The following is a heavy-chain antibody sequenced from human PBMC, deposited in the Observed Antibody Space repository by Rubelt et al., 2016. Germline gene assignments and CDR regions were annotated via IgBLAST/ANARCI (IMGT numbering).Heavy chain of an antibody. V-gene: IGHV4-34*01. CDR2: INHSGST. J-gene: IGHJ4*02. D-gene: IGHD6-19*01. CDR1: GGSFSGYY. Sequence: QVQLQQWGAGLLKPSETLSLTCAVYGGSFSGYYWSWIRQPPGKGLEWIGEINHSGSTSYNPSLQSRVTITMDKSMHHFSLRLSSGTAADTAVYYCARNSIGWSQMDYWGQGTQVTVSS. CDR3: ARNSIGWSQMDY.